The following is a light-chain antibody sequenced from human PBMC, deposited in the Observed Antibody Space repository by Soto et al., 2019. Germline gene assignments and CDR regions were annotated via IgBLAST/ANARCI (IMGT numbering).Light chain of an antibody. CDR2: DVS. Sequence: QSALTQPASVSGSPGQSITISCTGTSSDVGGYNYVSWYQQHPGKAPKLMIYDVSNRHSGVSNRFSGSKSGNTASLTISGLQAEDGADYYCSSYTSSSTLVFGGGTKVTAL. J-gene: IGLJ2*01. V-gene: IGLV2-14*01. CDR1: SSDVGGYNY. CDR3: SSYTSSSTLV.